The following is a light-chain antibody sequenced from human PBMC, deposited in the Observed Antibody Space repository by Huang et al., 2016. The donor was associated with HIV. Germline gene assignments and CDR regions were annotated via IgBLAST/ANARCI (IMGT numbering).Light chain of an antibody. CDR2: DVS. CDR3: QQRSSWPPFT. J-gene: IGKJ3*01. Sequence: EILLTQSPATLSLSPGERATLSCRASQSVRNLLAWYQQKPGQPPRLLIYDVSTRATGIPDRFSGSGSDTDLTLTISSLEPEDFAVYCCQQRSSWPPFTFGPGTKVDIK. CDR1: QSVRNL. V-gene: IGKV3-11*01.